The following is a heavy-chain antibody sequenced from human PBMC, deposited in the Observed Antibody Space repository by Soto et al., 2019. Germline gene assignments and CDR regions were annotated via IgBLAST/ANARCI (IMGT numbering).Heavy chain of an antibody. CDR1: GFTVSSSY. Sequence: GGSLRLSCAASGFTVSSSYMSWVRQAPGKGLEWVSVIYSGGSTYYADSVKGRFTISRDNSKNTLYLQMNSLRAEDTAVYYCARDHSSSVEYWGQGTLVTVSS. V-gene: IGHV3-53*01. J-gene: IGHJ4*02. CDR3: ARDHSSSVEY. CDR2: IYSGGST. D-gene: IGHD6-13*01.